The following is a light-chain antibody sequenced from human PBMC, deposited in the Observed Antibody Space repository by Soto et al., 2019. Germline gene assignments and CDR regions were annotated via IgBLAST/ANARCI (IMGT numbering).Light chain of an antibody. CDR3: QQYGNAPFT. Sequence: EIVLTQSPGTLSFSPGERATLTCRASQSVSSSYLAWFQQKPGQAPRLLIYGASSRATGIPDRFIGSGSGTDFTLTISRLEPEDFAVYYCQQYGNAPFTFGPGTKVDIK. CDR2: GAS. CDR1: QSVSSSY. V-gene: IGKV3-20*01. J-gene: IGKJ3*01.